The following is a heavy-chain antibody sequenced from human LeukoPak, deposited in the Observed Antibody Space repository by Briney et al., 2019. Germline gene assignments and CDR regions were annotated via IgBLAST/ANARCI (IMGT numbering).Heavy chain of an antibody. V-gene: IGHV3-15*04. J-gene: IGHJ4*02. CDR1: GFTFSAAW. CDR3: TTMGRGYFDC. D-gene: IGHD3-10*01. Sequence: GGSLRLSCAASGFTFSAAWMSWVRQAPGRGPEWVGLIGSNTEGGTSKYAAPVKGRFTISRDDSKNTLYLQMNSLKTEDTAVYYCTTMGRGYFDCWGQGALVTVSP. CDR2: IGSNTEGGTS.